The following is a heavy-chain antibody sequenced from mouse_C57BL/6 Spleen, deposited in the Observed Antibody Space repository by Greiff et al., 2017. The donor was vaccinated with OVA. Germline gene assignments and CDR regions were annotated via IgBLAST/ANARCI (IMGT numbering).Heavy chain of an antibody. V-gene: IGHV1-15*01. D-gene: IGHD2-5*01. CDR1: GYTFTDYE. J-gene: IGHJ2*01. CDR2: IDPETGGT. CDR3: TKGDSNYPHFDY. Sequence: VHLVESGAELVRPGASVTLSCKASGYTFTDYEMHWVKQTPVHGLEWIGAIDPETGGTAYNQKFKGKAILTADKSSSTAYMELRSLTSEDSAVYYCTKGDSNYPHFDYWGQGTTLTVSS.